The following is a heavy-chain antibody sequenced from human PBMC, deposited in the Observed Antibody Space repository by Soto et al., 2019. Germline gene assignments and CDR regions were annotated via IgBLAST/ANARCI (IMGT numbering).Heavy chain of an antibody. V-gene: IGHV3-74*01. CDR3: ASPPEGGSGFDY. Sequence: EVQLVESGGGLVQPGGSQRLSCAASGFTFSSHWMHWVRQAPGKGLVWVSRINSDGSSTSYADSVKGRFTISRDNAKNTLYLQMNSLRAEDTAVYYCASPPEGGSGFDYWGQGALVTVS. J-gene: IGHJ4*02. CDR2: INSDGSST. CDR1: GFTFSSHW. D-gene: IGHD3-16*01.